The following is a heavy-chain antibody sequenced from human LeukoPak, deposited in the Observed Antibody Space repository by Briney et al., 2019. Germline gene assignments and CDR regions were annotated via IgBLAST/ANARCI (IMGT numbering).Heavy chain of an antibody. J-gene: IGHJ4*02. CDR3: VREARGYHYAYFDY. V-gene: IGHV3-13*01. D-gene: IGHD5-18*01. CDR1: GFTLGSHD. Sequence: GGSLRLSCTASGFTLGSHDMHWVRQIPGQGLEWVAAVSSGFHAFFADSVQGRFTVSREDARNSLYLQMNSLRAGDTAVYYCVREARGYHYAYFDYWGQGTLVTVSS. CDR2: VSSGFHA.